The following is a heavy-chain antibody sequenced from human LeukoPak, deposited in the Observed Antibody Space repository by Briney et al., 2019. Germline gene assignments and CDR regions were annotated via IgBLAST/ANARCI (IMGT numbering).Heavy chain of an antibody. CDR2: IYYTGST. CDR3: VIHYYDSGTAKGYFQH. CDR1: GGSLSSYY. V-gene: IGHV4-59*01. D-gene: IGHD3-10*01. Sequence: PWETLSLTCAVSGGSLSSYYWSWIRQPPGAGPEWISYIYYTGSTNYNPSLKSRVSISLHSSTNQFSLNLNSLTTADTTVYYSVIHYYDSGTAKGYFQHWGQGTLVTVSS. J-gene: IGHJ1*01.